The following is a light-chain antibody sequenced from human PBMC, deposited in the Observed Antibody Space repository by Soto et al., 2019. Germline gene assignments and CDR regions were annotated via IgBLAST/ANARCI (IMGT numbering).Light chain of an antibody. CDR1: QSIDTY. CDR3: HQYGTAPLT. CDR2: DAS. V-gene: IGKV3-11*01. J-gene: IGKJ3*01. Sequence: EIVLTQSPATLSSSPGERATLSCRASQSIDTYLAWYQQKPGQAPRLLIYDASDRATGIPARFSGSGSGTAFTLTISGLEPEDFALYYCHQYGTAPLTFGPGTKVDIK.